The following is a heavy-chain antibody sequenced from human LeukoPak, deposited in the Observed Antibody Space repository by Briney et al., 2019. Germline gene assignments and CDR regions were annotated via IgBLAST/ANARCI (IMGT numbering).Heavy chain of an antibody. CDR3: AAAHCSGGSCYPGPGY. D-gene: IGHD2-15*01. CDR2: IIPIFGTA. V-gene: IGHV1-69*06. Sequence: ASVKVSCKASGGTFSSYAISWVRQAPGQGLEWMGGIIPIFGTANYAQKFQGRVTITADKSTSTAYMELSSLRFEDTAVYYCAAAHCSGGSCYPGPGYWGQGTLVTVSS. J-gene: IGHJ4*02. CDR1: GGTFSSYA.